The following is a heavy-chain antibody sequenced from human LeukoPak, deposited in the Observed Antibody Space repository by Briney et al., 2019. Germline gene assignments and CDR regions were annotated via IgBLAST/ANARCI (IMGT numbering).Heavy chain of an antibody. Sequence: TGGSLRLSCAASGFTFSSYAMSWVRQAPGKGLDWVSAISGSGGSTYYADSVKGRFTISRDNSKNTLYLQMNSLRAEDTAVYYCAKEGHYYGSGSYAGYWGQGTLVTVSS. CDR1: GFTFSSYA. D-gene: IGHD3-10*01. CDR2: ISGSGGST. J-gene: IGHJ4*02. V-gene: IGHV3-23*01. CDR3: AKEGHYYGSGSYAGY.